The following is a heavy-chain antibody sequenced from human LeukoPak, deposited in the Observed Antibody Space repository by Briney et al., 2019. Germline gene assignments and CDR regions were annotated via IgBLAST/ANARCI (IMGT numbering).Heavy chain of an antibody. Sequence: GGSLRLSCAASGFTFSSYGMHWVRQAPGKGLEWVAVISYDGSNKYYADSVKGRFTISRDNAKNSLYLQMNSLRAEDTAVYYCARDVGATRFRYWGQGTLVTVSS. J-gene: IGHJ4*02. V-gene: IGHV3-30*03. CDR3: ARDVGATRFRY. CDR2: ISYDGSNK. D-gene: IGHD1-26*01. CDR1: GFTFSSYG.